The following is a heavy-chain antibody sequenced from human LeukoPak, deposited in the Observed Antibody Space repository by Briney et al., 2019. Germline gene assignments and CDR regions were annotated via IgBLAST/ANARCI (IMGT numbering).Heavy chain of an antibody. CDR1: GGSVSSTEFY. CDR2: IYYTGST. CDR3: ARLSKGRYFDYIFDY. V-gene: IGHV4-39*01. J-gene: IGHJ4*02. Sequence: PSETLCLTCTVSGGSVSSTEFYWGWIRQPPGKGLQWIGNIYYTGSTYYNPSLNSRVTMSVDTSQNQFSLEMTSVTAADTAVYYCARLSKGRYFDYIFDYWGQGTLVTVSS. D-gene: IGHD3-9*01.